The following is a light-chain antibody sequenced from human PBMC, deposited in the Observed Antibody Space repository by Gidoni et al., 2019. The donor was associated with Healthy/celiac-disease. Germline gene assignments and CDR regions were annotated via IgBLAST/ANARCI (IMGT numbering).Light chain of an antibody. CDR3: QQYGSSPPAWT. CDR2: GAS. J-gene: IGKJ1*01. Sequence: EIALTQSPGTLSLSPGERATLSCRASQSVSSSYLAWYQQKPGQAPRLLIYGASSRATGIPDRFSGSGSGTDLTLTISRLEPEDCAVYYCQQYGSSPPAWTFGQGNKVEIK. CDR1: QSVSSSY. V-gene: IGKV3-20*01.